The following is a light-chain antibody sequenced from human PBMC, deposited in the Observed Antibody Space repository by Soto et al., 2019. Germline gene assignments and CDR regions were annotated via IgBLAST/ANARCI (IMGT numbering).Light chain of an antibody. CDR2: WAS. J-gene: IGKJ2*01. CDR3: QQYYSIPYT. Sequence: DIVMSQSPDSLAVSLGERATINCKSSQSVLYSSNIKNFLAWYQQKPGQPPKLLIYWASTRESGVPDRFRGSGSGTDFTHTISSLQAEDVAVYYCQQYYSIPYTFGQGTKLEIK. CDR1: QSVLYSSNIKNF. V-gene: IGKV4-1*01.